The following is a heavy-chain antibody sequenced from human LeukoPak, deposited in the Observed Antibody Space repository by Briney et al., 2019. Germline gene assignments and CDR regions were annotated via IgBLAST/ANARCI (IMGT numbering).Heavy chain of an antibody. CDR2: IIPIFGTA. CDR1: GGTFSSYA. D-gene: IGHD6-13*01. V-gene: IGHV1-69*01. Sequence: SVKVSCKASGGTFSSYAISWVRQAPGQGLEWKGGIIPIFGTANYAQTFQGRVTITADESTSTAYMELSSLRSEDTAVYYCAREKSSGIAAAGVDYWGQGTLVTVSS. CDR3: AREKSSGIAAAGVDY. J-gene: IGHJ4*02.